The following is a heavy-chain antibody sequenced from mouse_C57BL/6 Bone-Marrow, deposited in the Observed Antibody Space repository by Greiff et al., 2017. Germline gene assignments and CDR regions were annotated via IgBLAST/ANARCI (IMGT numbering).Heavy chain of an antibody. D-gene: IGHD2-4*01. Sequence: VQLKESGPELVKPGASVKISCKASGYSFTDYNMNWVKQSNGKSLEWIGVINPNYGTTSYNQKFKGKATLTVDQSSSTAYMQLNSRTSEDSAVYYCARGYDYDYAMDYWGQGTSVTVTS. J-gene: IGHJ4*01. CDR3: ARGYDYDYAMDY. V-gene: IGHV1-39*01. CDR1: GYSFTDYN. CDR2: INPNYGTT.